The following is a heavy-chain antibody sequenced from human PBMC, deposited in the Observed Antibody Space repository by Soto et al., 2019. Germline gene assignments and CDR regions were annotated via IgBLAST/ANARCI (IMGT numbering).Heavy chain of an antibody. Sequence: EVQLVESGGGLVQPGGSLRLSCAGSGFIFSTYDMSWVRQIEGKRLEWVSTIGVGGDTYYEDSVKGRFTIFRENAKNSLYLQMNSLRVGDTPIYYCARAMEVDHIDYWGQGPLFTVSS. CDR1: GFIFSTYD. CDR3: ARAMEVDHIDY. J-gene: IGHJ4*02. V-gene: IGHV3-13*01. D-gene: IGHD1-1*01. CDR2: IGVGGDT.